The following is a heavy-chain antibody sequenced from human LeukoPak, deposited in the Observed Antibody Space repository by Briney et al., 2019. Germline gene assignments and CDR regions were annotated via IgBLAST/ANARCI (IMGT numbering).Heavy chain of an antibody. CDR1: GFTFSSYS. Sequence: GGSLRLSCAASGFTFSSYSMNWVRQTPGKGLEWVSSISSTGTYIYYADSVKGRFTISRDNAKNSLYLQMNSLTAEDTAVYYCAKVDSSERSGIWTAFDVWGRGTMVTVSS. CDR3: AKVDSSERSGIWTAFDV. V-gene: IGHV3-21*04. CDR2: ISSTGTYI. D-gene: IGHD3-3*01. J-gene: IGHJ3*01.